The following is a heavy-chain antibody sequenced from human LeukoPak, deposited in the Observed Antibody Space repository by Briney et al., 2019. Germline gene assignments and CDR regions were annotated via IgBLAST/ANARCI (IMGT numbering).Heavy chain of an antibody. D-gene: IGHD2-15*01. V-gene: IGHV3-7*01. CDR3: ARVLAGRCNGSPCYPVFDF. CDR2: IKQDGGDQ. CDR1: QFSFDNHW. J-gene: IGHJ4*02. Sequence: PGGSLRLSCVASQFSFDNHWMSWVRQAPGKGLELVANIKQDGGDQYYVDSVKGRFTISRENAKNSLYLQMNSLRVDDTAIYYCARVLAGRCNGSPCYPVFDFWGQGSLVTVSS.